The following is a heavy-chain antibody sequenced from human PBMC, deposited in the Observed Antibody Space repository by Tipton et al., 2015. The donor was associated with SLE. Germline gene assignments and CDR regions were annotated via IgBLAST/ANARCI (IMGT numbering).Heavy chain of an antibody. J-gene: IGHJ6*02. CDR2: IYYSGST. Sequence: TLSLTCTVSGGSISSSRYYWGWIRQPPGKGLEWIGTIYYSGSTYYNPSLKSRVTISVDTSKNQFSLKLSSVTAADTAVYYCARDNTPYYYGSGSLSYYGMDVWGQGTTVTVSS. CDR1: GGSISSSRYY. V-gene: IGHV4-39*02. CDR3: ARDNTPYYYGSGSLSYYGMDV. D-gene: IGHD3-10*01.